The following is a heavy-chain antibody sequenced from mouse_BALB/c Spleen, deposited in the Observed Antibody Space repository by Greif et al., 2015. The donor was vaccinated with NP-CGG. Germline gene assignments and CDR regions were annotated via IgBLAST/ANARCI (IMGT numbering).Heavy chain of an antibody. CDR3: AREGGVYYGSSYAMDY. D-gene: IGHD1-1*01. CDR2: ISGGGSYT. J-gene: IGHJ4*01. V-gene: IGHV5-9-2*01. CDR1: GFTFSSYG. Sequence: EVQLVESGGGLVKPGGSLKLSCAASGFTFSSYGMSWVRQTPEKRLEWVATISGGGSYTYYPDSVKGRFTISRDNAKNNLDLQMSSLRSEDTALYYCAREGGVYYGSSYAMDYWGQGTSVTVSS.